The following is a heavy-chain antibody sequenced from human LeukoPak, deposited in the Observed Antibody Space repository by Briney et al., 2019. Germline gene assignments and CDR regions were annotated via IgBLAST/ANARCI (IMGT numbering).Heavy chain of an antibody. CDR1: GGSISSYY. J-gene: IGHJ5*02. Sequence: PSETLSLTCTVSGGSISSYYWSWIRQPPGKGLEWIGYIYYSGSTNYNPSLKSRITISVDTSKNQFSLKLSSVTVADTAVYYCARAMVRGVIIWDNWFDPWGQGTLVTVSS. CDR2: IYYSGST. D-gene: IGHD3-10*01. CDR3: ARAMVRGVIIWDNWFDP. V-gene: IGHV4-59*01.